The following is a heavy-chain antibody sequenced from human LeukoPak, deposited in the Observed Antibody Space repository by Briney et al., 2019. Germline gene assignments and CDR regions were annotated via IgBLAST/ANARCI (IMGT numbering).Heavy chain of an antibody. V-gene: IGHV3-23*01. J-gene: IGHJ6*02. Sequence: GGSLRLSCAASGFTFSSYAMSWVRQAPGKGLEWVSAISGSGGSTYYADSVKGRFTISRDNSKNTLYLQMNSLRAEDTAVYYCANPYGARARVWGSSTIYGIDVWGQGTTVTVSS. CDR1: GFTFSSYA. CDR2: ISGSGGST. D-gene: IGHD3-16*01. CDR3: ANPYGARARVWGSSTIYGIDV.